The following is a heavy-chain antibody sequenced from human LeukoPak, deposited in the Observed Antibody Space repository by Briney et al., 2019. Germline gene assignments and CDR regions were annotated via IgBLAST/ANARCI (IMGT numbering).Heavy chain of an antibody. CDR2: IKQDGSDK. CDR3: ATEVGQWLVRSAFDY. V-gene: IGHV3-7*03. J-gene: IGHJ4*02. Sequence: PGGSLRLSCAASGFVFSSYWMSWVRQAPGKGLEWVANIKQDGSDKQYVDSVKGRFTISRDNSKNTLYLQMNSLRVEDTAVYSCATEVGQWLVRSAFDYGGQGTLVTVSS. CDR1: GFVFSSYW. D-gene: IGHD6-19*01.